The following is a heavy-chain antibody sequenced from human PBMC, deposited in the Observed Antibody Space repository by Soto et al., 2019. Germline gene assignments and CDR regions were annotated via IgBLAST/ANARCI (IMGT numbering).Heavy chain of an antibody. CDR3: ATLLGLVVPGTFDC. V-gene: IGHV3-9*01. D-gene: IGHD3-22*01. J-gene: IGHJ4*02. CDR2: ISWNSGSI. Sequence: GGSLRLSCAASGFTFDDYAMHWVRQAPGKGLEWVSGISWNSGSIGYAAVKGRFTISRDDSKNTLYLQMNSLKTEDTAVYSCATLLGLVVPGTFDCWGQGTLVTVSS. CDR1: GFTFDDYA.